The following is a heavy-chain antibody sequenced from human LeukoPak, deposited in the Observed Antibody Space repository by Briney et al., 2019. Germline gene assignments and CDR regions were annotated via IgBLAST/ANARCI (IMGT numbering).Heavy chain of an antibody. J-gene: IGHJ4*02. Sequence: GGSLRLSCAASGFTFSSYAMHWVRQAPGKGLEWVAVISYDGSNKYYADSVKGRFTISRDNSKNTLYLQMNSLRAEDTAVYYCARGRTAENDYWGQGTLVTVSS. CDR2: ISYDGSNK. CDR1: GFTFSSYA. V-gene: IGHV3-30*04. CDR3: ARGRTAENDY. D-gene: IGHD6-13*01.